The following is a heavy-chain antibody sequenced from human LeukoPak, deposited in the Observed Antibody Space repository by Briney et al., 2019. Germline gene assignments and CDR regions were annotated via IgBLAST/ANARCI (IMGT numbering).Heavy chain of an antibody. CDR2: ISWNSGSI. D-gene: IGHD6-19*01. CDR1: GFTFDDYA. CDR3: AKDNRIAVAGPLDY. J-gene: IGHJ4*02. V-gene: IGHV3-9*01. Sequence: PGGSLRLSCAASGFTFDDYAMHWVRQAPGKGLEWVSGISWNSGSIGYADSVKGRFTISRDNAKNFLYLQMNSLRAEDTALYYCAKDNRIAVAGPLDYWGQGTLVTVSS.